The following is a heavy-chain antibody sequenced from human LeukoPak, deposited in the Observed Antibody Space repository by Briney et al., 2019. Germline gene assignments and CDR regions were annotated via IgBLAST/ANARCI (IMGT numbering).Heavy chain of an antibody. CDR1: GFTFSSYG. V-gene: IGHV3-33*06. CDR3: AKDYYDRDYFDY. D-gene: IGHD3-22*01. J-gene: IGHJ4*02. CDR2: IWYDGSNK. Sequence: PGGSLRLSCAASGFTFSSYGMHWVRQAPGKGLEWVAVIWYDGSNKYYADSVKGRFTIFRDNSKNTLYLQMNSLRAEDTAVYYCAKDYYDRDYFDYWGQGTLVTVSS.